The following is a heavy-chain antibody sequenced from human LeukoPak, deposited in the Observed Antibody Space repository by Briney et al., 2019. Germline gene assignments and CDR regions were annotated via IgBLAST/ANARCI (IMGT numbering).Heavy chain of an antibody. D-gene: IGHD3-3*01. Sequence: GGSLRLSCAASGFTFSDYYMSWIRQAPGKGLEWVSYISSSGSTIYYADSVKGRFTISRDNAKNSLYLQMNSLRAEDTAVYYCARDRRYYDFWSGYFFYWGKGTTVTVSS. J-gene: IGHJ6*04. CDR3: ARDRRYYDFWSGYFFY. CDR1: GFTFSDYY. V-gene: IGHV3-11*04. CDR2: ISSSGSTI.